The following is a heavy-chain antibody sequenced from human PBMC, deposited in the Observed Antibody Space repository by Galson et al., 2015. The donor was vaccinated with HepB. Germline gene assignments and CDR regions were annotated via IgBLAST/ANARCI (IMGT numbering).Heavy chain of an antibody. J-gene: IGHJ6*03. CDR2: IYPGDSDT. D-gene: IGHD3-3*01. Sequence: SGAEVKKPGESLKISCKGSGYSFTSYWIGWVRQMPGKGLEWMGIIYPGDSDTRYSPSFQGQVTISADKSISTAYLQWSSLKASDTAMYYCARLFSEIFGVVTHYYYYMDVWGKGTTVTVSS. V-gene: IGHV5-51*03. CDR1: GYSFTSYW. CDR3: ARLFSEIFGVVTHYYYYMDV.